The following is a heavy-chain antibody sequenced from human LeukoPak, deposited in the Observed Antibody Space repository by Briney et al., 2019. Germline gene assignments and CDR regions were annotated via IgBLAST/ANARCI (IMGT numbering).Heavy chain of an antibody. CDR1: GSSFTTYW. V-gene: IGHV5-51*01. Sequence: GASLQISCRCSGSSFTTYWIGWVRPLPGKGLEWMGIIYPGDSDTRDSPSFQGQVTMSADKSINTAYLQWSSPKASDTAMYYCARRQGCSSTSCPPDSWGQGTLVTVSS. D-gene: IGHD2-2*01. CDR3: ARRQGCSSTSCPPDS. J-gene: IGHJ4*02. CDR2: IYPGDSDT.